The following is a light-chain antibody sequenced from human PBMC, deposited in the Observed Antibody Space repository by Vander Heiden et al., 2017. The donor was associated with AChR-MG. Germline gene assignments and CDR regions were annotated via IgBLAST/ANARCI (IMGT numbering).Light chain of an antibody. CDR2: DAS. Sequence: VLTQSPATLPLSPGERATLSCGASETSSNNYLAWYQQKPGLAPRLLIYDASSRATGIPDRFSGSGSGTDFTLIISRLEPEDFAVYYCQHYGRSPQDTCGQGTKLEI. CDR3: QHYGRSPQDT. V-gene: IGKV3D-20*01. J-gene: IGKJ2*01. CDR1: ETSSNNY.